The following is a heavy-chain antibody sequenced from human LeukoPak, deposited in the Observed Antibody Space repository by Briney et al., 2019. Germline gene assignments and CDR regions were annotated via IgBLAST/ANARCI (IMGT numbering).Heavy chain of an antibody. V-gene: IGHV1-3*01. J-gene: IGHJ5*02. CDR3: ARSSPIVVVPAAMRFFWFDP. CDR1: GYTFTSYA. CDR2: INAGNGNT. Sequence: GASVKVSCKASGYTFTSYAMHWVRQAPGQRPEWMGWINAGNGNTKYSQKFQGRVTITRDTSASTAYMELSSLRSEDTAVYYCARSSPIVVVPAAMRFFWFDPWGQGTLVTVSS. D-gene: IGHD2-2*01.